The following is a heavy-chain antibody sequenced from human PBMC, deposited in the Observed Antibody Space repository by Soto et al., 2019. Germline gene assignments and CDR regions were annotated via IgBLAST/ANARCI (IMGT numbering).Heavy chain of an antibody. CDR3: ASPRTADYYGSGSYYRPFDY. D-gene: IGHD3-10*01. V-gene: IGHV1-69*12. Sequence: QVQLVQSGAEVKKPGSSVKVSCTASGGTFSSYAISWVRQAPGQGLEWMGGLIPIFGTANYAQKFQGRVTITADESTSTAYMELSSLRSEDTAVYYCASPRTADYYGSGSYYRPFDYWGQGTLVTVSS. J-gene: IGHJ4*02. CDR2: LIPIFGTA. CDR1: GGTFSSYA.